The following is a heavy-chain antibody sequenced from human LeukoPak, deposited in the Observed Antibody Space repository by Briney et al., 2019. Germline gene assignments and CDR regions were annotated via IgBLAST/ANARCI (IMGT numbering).Heavy chain of an antibody. CDR3: SLVGIAATAHFDY. CDR1: GFTFSSYG. V-gene: IGHV3-30*02. J-gene: IGHJ4*02. Sequence: GGSLRLSCAASGFTFSSYGMHWVRQAPGKGLEWVAFIRYDGSNKYYADSVKGRFTISRDNSKNTLYLQMNSLRAEDTAVYYCSLVGIAATAHFDYWGQGTLVTVSS. CDR2: IRYDGSNK. D-gene: IGHD6-13*01.